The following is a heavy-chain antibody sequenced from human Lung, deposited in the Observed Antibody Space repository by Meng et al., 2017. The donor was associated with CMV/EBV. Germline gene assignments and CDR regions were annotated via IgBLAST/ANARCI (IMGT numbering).Heavy chain of an antibody. J-gene: IGHJ4*02. D-gene: IGHD2-21*01. V-gene: IGHV3-7*01. CDR1: GFRFSTYS. CDR2: ISRDGSEK. CDR3: ASLFCGPTTCYYFDW. Sequence: GGSXRLXCAASGFRFSTYSMSWVRQAPGKGLEWLASISRDGSEKDYVDSVKGRFTISRDNAKNSLYLVMNSLRAEDTAVYYCASLFCGPTTCYYFDWWGQGTXVTGSS.